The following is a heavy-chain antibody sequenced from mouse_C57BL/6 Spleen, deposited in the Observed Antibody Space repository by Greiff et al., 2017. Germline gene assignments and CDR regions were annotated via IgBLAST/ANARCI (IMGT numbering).Heavy chain of an antibody. J-gene: IGHJ1*03. CDR1: GYTFTTYW. Sequence: QVQLKESGTELVKPGASVKLSCKASGYTFTTYWMHWVKQRPGQGLEWIGNIIPGSGGTNYNEEFKSKATLTVDKSSSTANMPLSSLTAEYSAVYYCARSYNWYLDVWGTGTTVTVSS. CDR2: IIPGSGGT. CDR3: ARSYNWYLDV. D-gene: IGHD2-12*01. V-gene: IGHV1-53*01.